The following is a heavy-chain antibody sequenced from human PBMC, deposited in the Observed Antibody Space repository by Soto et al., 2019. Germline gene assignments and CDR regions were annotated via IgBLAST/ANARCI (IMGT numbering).Heavy chain of an antibody. J-gene: IGHJ6*02. CDR3: ARDFIFGVYYYGMDV. V-gene: IGHV3-48*03. CDR1: GFTFSSYE. Sequence: EVQLVESGGGLVQPGGSLRLSCAASGFTFSSYEMNWVRQAPGKGLEWVSYISSSGSTIYYADSVKGRFTISRDNAKNSLYLQMNSLRAEDTAVYYCARDFIFGVYYYGMDVWGQGTTVTVSS. D-gene: IGHD3-3*02. CDR2: ISSSGSTI.